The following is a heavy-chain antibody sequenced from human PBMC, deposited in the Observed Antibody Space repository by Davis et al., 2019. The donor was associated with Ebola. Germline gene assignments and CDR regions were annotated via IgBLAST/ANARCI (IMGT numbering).Heavy chain of an antibody. V-gene: IGHV5-51*01. CDR2: IYPGDSDT. CDR1: GYSFTTYW. Sequence: GESLKISCKGSGYSFTTYWVAWVRQMPGKGLEWMGIIYPGDSDTRYSPSFQGQVTISADKSINTVHLQWSSLKASDSATYYCARRPAVIMAGMDVWGKGTTVTVS. D-gene: IGHD2-21*01. CDR3: ARRPAVIMAGMDV. J-gene: IGHJ6*03.